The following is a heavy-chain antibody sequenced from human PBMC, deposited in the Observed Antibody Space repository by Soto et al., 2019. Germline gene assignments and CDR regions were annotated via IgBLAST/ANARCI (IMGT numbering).Heavy chain of an antibody. D-gene: IGHD4-17*01. CDR2: IGSSGDDI. Sequence: EVQLLESGGDLVQPGGSLRLSCAATGFTFSNYAIGWVRQAPGNGLEWVSVIGSSGDDINYADSVTGRFTISRDNSKNTLWLQINSLRDEDTAVYYCAARRPLYGFEFWGQGTLVTVSS. J-gene: IGHJ4*02. CDR1: GFTFSNYA. CDR3: AARRPLYGFEF. V-gene: IGHV3-23*01.